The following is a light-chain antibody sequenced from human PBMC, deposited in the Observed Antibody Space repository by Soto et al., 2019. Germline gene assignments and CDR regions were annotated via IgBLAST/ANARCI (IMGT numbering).Light chain of an antibody. CDR1: QDFSNF. J-gene: IGKJ4*01. V-gene: IGKV1-9*01. CDR3: QQLYSFPLT. Sequence: DIQLTQSPSFLSASMGDRVTITCRASQDFSNFLAWYQQKPGRAPKLLMYDASTLQSGVPSRFSGSGSGTEFTLTISSLQPEDFATYYCQQLYSFPLTFGGGTKVEIK. CDR2: DAS.